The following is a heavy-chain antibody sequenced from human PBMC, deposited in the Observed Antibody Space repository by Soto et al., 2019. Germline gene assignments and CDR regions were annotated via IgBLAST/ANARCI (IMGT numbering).Heavy chain of an antibody. D-gene: IGHD6-13*01. Sequence: KTGGSLRLSSAASGFTFSSYSMNWVRQAPGKGLEWVSSISSSSSYIYYADSVKGRFTISRDNAKNTLYLQMNGLRAEDTAVYYCARDLSTGAADYYFDYWGQGALVTVSS. CDR1: GFTFSSYS. CDR3: ARDLSTGAADYYFDY. CDR2: ISSSSSYI. J-gene: IGHJ4*02. V-gene: IGHV3-21*01.